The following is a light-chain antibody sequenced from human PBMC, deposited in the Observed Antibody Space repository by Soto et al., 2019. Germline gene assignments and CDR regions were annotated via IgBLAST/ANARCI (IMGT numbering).Light chain of an antibody. CDR1: QNIDIF. Sequence: DIQMTQSPSSLSASVGDRVTITCRASQNIDIFVNWFQHKSGMAPKLLIYSASNLQSGVPSRFSGSGSGTDFTLTISSLQPEDFATYYCQHYHCPPPTFGQGTQLEIK. CDR2: SAS. J-gene: IGKJ2*01. CDR3: QHYHCPPPT. V-gene: IGKV1-39*01.